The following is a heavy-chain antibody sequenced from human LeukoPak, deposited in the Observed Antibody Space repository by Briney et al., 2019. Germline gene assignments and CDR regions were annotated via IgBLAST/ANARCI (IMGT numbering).Heavy chain of an antibody. V-gene: IGHV4-38-2*02. J-gene: IGHJ4*02. CDR3: ARGEPLGGSSWMN. D-gene: IGHD6-13*01. CDR2: IYHSGST. Sequence: SETLSLTCTVSGYSISSGYYWGWIRQPPGKGLEWIGSIYHSGSTYYNPSLKSRVTISVDTSKNQFSLKLSSVTAADTAVYYCARGEPLGGSSWMNWGQGTLVTVSS. CDR1: GYSISSGYY.